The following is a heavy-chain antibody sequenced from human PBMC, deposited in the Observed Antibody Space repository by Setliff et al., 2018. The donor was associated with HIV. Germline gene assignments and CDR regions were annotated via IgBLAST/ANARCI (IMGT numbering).Heavy chain of an antibody. J-gene: IGHJ4*02. D-gene: IGHD6-19*01. CDR3: ARDPGSGWYVNRYLDY. Sequence: GGSLRLSCAASGFTFSDSYMSWIRQAPGKGLEWISFISSSGSTTYHADSVTGRFTISRDNAKNSLYLQMNSLRAEDTAVYYCARDPGSGWYVNRYLDYWGQGTLVTVSS. CDR2: ISSSGSTT. CDR1: GFTFSDSY. V-gene: IGHV3-11*04.